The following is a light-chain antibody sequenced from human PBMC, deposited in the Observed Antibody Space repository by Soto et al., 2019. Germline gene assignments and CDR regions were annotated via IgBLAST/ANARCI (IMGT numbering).Light chain of an antibody. J-gene: IGLJ1*01. CDR3: LLYYGSAYV. CDR1: TGAVTSGHY. Sequence: QAVVTQAPSLTVSPGGTVTLTCASSTGAVTSGHYPNWFQQKPGQAPRALIYSTNNKHSWTAARFSGSLLGGKAALTLSAVQPEDEAEYFCLLYYGSAYVFGTGTKVTVL. V-gene: IGLV7-43*01. CDR2: STN.